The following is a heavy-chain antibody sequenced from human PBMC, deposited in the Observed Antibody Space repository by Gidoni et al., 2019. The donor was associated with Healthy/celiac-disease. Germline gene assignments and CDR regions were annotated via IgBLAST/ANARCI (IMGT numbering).Heavy chain of an antibody. D-gene: IGHD3-9*01. J-gene: IGHJ4*02. V-gene: IGHV3-7*05. CDR2: IKQDGSEK. CDR1: GFTFSSYW. CDR3: ARDLSYDILTGFDY. Sequence: EVQLVESGGGLVQPGGSLRLSCEASGFTFSSYWMSWVRQAPGKGLEWVANIKQDGSEKYYVDSVKGRFTISRDNAKNSLYLQMNSLRAEDTAVYYCARDLSYDILTGFDYWGQGTLVTVSS.